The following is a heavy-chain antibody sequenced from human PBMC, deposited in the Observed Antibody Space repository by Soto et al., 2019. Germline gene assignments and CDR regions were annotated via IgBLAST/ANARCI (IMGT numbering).Heavy chain of an antibody. CDR2: ISYDGSNK. V-gene: IGHV3-30*18. J-gene: IGHJ6*03. CDR1: GFTFSSYG. D-gene: IGHD6-19*01. Sequence: QVQLVESGGGVVQPGRSLRLSCAASGFTFSSYGMHWVRQAPGKGLEWVAVISYDGSNKYYADSVKGRFTIPRDNSKNTLYLQMNSLRAEDTAVYYCAKPVAGSYYYYYMDVWGKGTTVTVSS. CDR3: AKPVAGSYYYYYMDV.